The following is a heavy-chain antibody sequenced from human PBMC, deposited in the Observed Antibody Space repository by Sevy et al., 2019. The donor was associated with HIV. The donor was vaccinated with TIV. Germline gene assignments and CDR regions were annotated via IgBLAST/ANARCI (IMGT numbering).Heavy chain of an antibody. J-gene: IGHJ4*02. CDR1: GFTFSSYA. Sequence: GGSLRLSCAASGFTFSSYAMSWVRQAPGKGLEWVSAISGSGGSTYYADSVKDRFTISRDNSKNTLYLQMNSLRAEDTAVYYCAKDLGYSYGPFDYWGQGTLVTVSS. V-gene: IGHV3-23*01. CDR2: ISGSGGST. CDR3: AKDLGYSYGPFDY. D-gene: IGHD5-18*01.